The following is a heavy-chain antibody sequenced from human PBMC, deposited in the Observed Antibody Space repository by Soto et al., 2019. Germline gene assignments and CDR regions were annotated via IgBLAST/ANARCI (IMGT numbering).Heavy chain of an antibody. J-gene: IGHJ4*02. Sequence: SETLSLTCTVSGGSISSYYWSWIRQPPGKGLEWIGYIYYSGNTYYNPSLKSRVTISVDTSKNQFSLKLSSVTAADTAVYYCARVINYDFWSGYPNYFDYWGQGTLVTVSS. CDR1: GGSISSYY. D-gene: IGHD3-3*01. V-gene: IGHV4-59*01. CDR2: IYYSGNT. CDR3: ARVINYDFWSGYPNYFDY.